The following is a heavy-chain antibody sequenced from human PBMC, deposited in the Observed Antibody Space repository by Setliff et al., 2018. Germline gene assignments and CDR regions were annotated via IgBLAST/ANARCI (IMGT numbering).Heavy chain of an antibody. D-gene: IGHD2-15*01. CDR3: LRIRLVPHGHS. V-gene: IGHV4-4*08. CDR2: IYTSGSSGST. Sequence: SETLSLTCSVTGGSMTDFFWNWIRQPPGKGLEWIGYIYTSGSSGSTNYNSSLKSRVSISVDTSKNHFSLRLSSVAATDTAVYYCLRIRLVPHGHSWGQGTLVTVSS. CDR1: GGSMTDFF. J-gene: IGHJ4*02.